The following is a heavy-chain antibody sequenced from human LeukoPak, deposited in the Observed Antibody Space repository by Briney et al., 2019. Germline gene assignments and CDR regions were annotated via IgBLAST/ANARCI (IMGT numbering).Heavy chain of an antibody. CDR3: ARWGYFDSSGYFAVDY. Sequence: ASETLSLTCTVSGGSISRYYWNWIRQPPGERLEWIGWTHYSGSTAYNPSLESRVTMSVDTSKNRISLKMTSVTAADTATYYCARWGYFDSSGYFAVDYWGQGALVTVSS. CDR1: GGSISRYY. D-gene: IGHD3-22*01. J-gene: IGHJ4*02. V-gene: IGHV4-59*01. CDR2: THYSGST.